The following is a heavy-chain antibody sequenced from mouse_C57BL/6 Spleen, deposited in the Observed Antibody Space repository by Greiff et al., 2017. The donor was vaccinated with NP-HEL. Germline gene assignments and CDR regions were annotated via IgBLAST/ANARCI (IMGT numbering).Heavy chain of an antibody. CDR2: FYPGSGSI. J-gene: IGHJ3*01. V-gene: IGHV1-62-2*01. Sequence: QVQLKESGAELVKPGASVKLSCKASGYTFTEYTIHWVKQRSGQGLEWIGWFYPGSGSIKYNEKFKDKATLTADKSSSTVYMELSRWTSEDSAVYFCARHEPVYGNYEGWFAYWGQGTLVTVSA. D-gene: IGHD2-1*01. CDR3: ARHEPVYGNYEGWFAY. CDR1: GYTFTEYT.